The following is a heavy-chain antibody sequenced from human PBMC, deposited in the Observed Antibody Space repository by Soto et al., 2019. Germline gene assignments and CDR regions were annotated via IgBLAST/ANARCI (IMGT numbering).Heavy chain of an antibody. CDR1: NFVFSVYS. D-gene: IGHD3-3*01. CDR2: ISYDGGNK. V-gene: IGHV3-30-3*01. J-gene: IGHJ4*02. CDR3: ARDKDQYDFWGGTLDS. Sequence: QLVESGGGVVQPERSLKLSCTASNFVFSVYSLHWVRQAPGKGLEWLALISYDGGNKYYADSVKGRFTISRDNYKNTLYLQMNSLRREDTDVYYCARDKDQYDFWGGTLDSWGQGTLVTVSS.